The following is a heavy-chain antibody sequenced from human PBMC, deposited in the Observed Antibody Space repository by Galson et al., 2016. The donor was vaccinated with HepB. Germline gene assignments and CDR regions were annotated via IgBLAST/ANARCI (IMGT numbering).Heavy chain of an antibody. Sequence: SLRLSCAASGFTFDDYTMHWVRQGPGRDLEWVSLVTWDGSVTAHAHSVKGRFTISRDNSKNSLYLQMNSLTTEDSAFYYCAKDVKAVAGKGVFDSWGQGTLVTVSS. V-gene: IGHV3-43*01. CDR1: GFTFDDYT. CDR2: VTWDGSVT. CDR3: AKDVKAVAGKGVFDS. D-gene: IGHD6-19*01. J-gene: IGHJ4*02.